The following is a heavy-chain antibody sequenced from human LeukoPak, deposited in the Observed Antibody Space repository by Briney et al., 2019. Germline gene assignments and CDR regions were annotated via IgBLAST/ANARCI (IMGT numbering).Heavy chain of an antibody. J-gene: IGHJ4*02. CDR2: ISSRGDYI. D-gene: IGHD6-19*01. CDR3: ARDSSDFDY. CDR1: GFTFSTYS. Sequence: GGSLRLSCAASGFTFSTYSVNWVRRAPGKGLEWVSSISSRGDYIYYAASVKGRFTISRDNAKNSLFLQMNSLRAGDTAVYYCARDSSDFDYWGQGTLVTVSS. V-gene: IGHV3-21*01.